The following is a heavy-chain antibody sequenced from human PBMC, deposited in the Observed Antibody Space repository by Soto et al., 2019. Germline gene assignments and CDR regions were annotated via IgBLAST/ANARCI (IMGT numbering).Heavy chain of an antibody. V-gene: IGHV1-18*01. Sequence: ASVKVSCKASGYTFTSYGISWVRQAPGQGLEWMGWISAYNGNTNYAQKLQGRVTMTADTSTSTAYMELKSLRSDDTAVYYCARDISPSAYYYYGMYVRGQRTTVTVSS. CDR3: ARDISPSAYYYYGMYV. J-gene: IGHJ6*02. CDR1: GYTFTSYG. CDR2: ISAYNGNT.